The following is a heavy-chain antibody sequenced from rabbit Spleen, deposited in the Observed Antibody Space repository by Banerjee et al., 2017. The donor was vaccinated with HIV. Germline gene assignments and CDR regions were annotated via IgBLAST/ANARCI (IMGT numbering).Heavy chain of an antibody. D-gene: IGHD1-1*01. V-gene: IGHV1S40*01. CDR3: ARARYASSSGGYFAEYYFNV. Sequence: QSLEESGGDLVKPGASLTLTCTASGFSFSNSDYMCWVRQAPGKGLEWIACIWGGSSGSTYYASWVNGRFTISRITSLNTVTLQLNSLTAADTATYFCARARYASSSGGYFAEYYFNVWGPGTLVTVS. CDR2: IWGGSSGST. J-gene: IGHJ4*01. CDR1: GFSFSNSDY.